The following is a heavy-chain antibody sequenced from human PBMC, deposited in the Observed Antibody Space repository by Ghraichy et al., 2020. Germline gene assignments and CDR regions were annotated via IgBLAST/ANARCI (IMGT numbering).Heavy chain of an antibody. J-gene: IGHJ6*02. CDR3: ARRPRSGSFHYYGVDV. CDR1: GGSISSSSYY. CDR2: IYYSGST. V-gene: IGHV4-61*05. D-gene: IGHD1-26*01. Sequence: SETLSLTCSVSGGSISSSSYYWDWIRQPPGKGLEWIGYIYYSGSTNYNPSLKSRVNISADKSKNQFSLKLSSVTAADTAVYYCARRPRSGSFHYYGVDVWGRGTTVTVSS.